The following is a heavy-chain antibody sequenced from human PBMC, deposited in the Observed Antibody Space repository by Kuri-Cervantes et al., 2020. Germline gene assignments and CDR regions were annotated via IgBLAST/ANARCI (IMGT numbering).Heavy chain of an antibody. J-gene: IGHJ3*02. V-gene: IGHV3-30*14. Sequence: GESLKISCAASGFTFSSYAMHWVRQAPGKGLEWVAVISYDGSNKYYADSVKGRFTISSDNSKNTLYLQMNSLRAEDTAVYYCARDPTVTTWWDAFDIWGQGTMVTVSS. CDR1: GFTFSSYA. CDR2: ISYDGSNK. D-gene: IGHD4-17*01. CDR3: ARDPTVTTWWDAFDI.